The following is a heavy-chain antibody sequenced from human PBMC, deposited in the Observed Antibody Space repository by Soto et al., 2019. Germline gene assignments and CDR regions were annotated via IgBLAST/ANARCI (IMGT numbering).Heavy chain of an antibody. CDR3: SRAPPFDV. J-gene: IGHJ4*02. CDR2: VTAYNGNT. V-gene: IGHV1-18*01. Sequence: GASVKVSCKASGFTFTSYGFAWVRQAPGQGFEWMGWVTAYNGNTKYAQKFQDRVTMTTDTSTSTAFMELRNLRSDDTAVYFCSRAPPFDVWGQGTLVTVSS. CDR1: GFTFTSYG.